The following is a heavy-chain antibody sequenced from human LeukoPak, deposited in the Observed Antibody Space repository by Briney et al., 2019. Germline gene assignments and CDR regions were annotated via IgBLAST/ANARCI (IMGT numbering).Heavy chain of an antibody. CDR3: ARKSAGFLTA. J-gene: IGHJ5*02. CDR1: GYTFTGDQ. Sequence: ASVKVSCKASGYTFTGDQIYWLRQAPGQGREWVGWIKPSSGDTLYEQKFQGRVTMTRDKSISSAYMELSSLRSDDTAVYYCARKSAGFLTAWGQGTLVTVSS. V-gene: IGHV1-2*02. D-gene: IGHD2/OR15-2a*01. CDR2: IKPSSGDT.